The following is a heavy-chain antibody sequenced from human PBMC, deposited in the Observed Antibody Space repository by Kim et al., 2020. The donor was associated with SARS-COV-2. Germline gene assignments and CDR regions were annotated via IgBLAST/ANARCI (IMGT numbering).Heavy chain of an antibody. D-gene: IGHD3-10*01. CDR2: ISAYNGNT. J-gene: IGHJ6*02. Sequence: ASVKVSCKASGYTFTSYGISWVRQAPGQGLEWMGWISAYNGNTNYAQKLQGRVTMTTDTSTSTAYMELRSLRSDDTAVYYCASGPGGRLLWFGELGSDYGMDVWGQGTTVTVSS. V-gene: IGHV1-18*01. CDR3: ASGPGGRLLWFGELGSDYGMDV. CDR1: GYTFTSYG.